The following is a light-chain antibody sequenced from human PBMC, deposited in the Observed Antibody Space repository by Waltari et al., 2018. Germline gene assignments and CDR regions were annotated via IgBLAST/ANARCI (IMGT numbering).Light chain of an antibody. CDR2: GAS. V-gene: IGKV3-20*01. CDR3: QQYGSSTYT. CDR1: QSVSSTY. J-gene: IGKJ2*01. Sequence: ESVLTQSPGTLSLSPGERATLSCRASQSVSSTYLAWYQQKPGQAPRLLIYGASSRATGIPDRFSGSGSGADFTLTISRLEPEDFAVYYCQQYGSSTYTFGRGPSWRSN.